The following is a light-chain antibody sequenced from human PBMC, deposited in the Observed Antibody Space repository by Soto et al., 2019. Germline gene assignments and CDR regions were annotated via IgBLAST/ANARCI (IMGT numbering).Light chain of an antibody. V-gene: IGLV2-14*01. Sequence: QSALTQPASVSGSPGQSITISCTGTSSDFGGYNYVSWYQQHPGKAPKLMIYDVSNRPSGVSNRFSGSKSGNTASLTIFGLQAEDEADYYCSSYTSSSTLVVFGTGTKVTVL. CDR2: DVS. CDR3: SSYTSSSTLVV. CDR1: SSDFGGYNY. J-gene: IGLJ1*01.